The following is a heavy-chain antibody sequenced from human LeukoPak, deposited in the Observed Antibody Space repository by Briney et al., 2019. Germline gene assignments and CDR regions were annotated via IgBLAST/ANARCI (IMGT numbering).Heavy chain of an antibody. D-gene: IGHD3-9*01. J-gene: IGHJ4*02. V-gene: IGHV2-5*02. Sequence: ESGPTLVNPTQTLTLTCTFSGFSLSTSGVGVGWIRQPPGKALEWLALIYWDDDKRYSPSLKSRLTITKDTSKNQVVLTMTNMDPVDTATYYCAHGYENLTGYLAPPRSFYFDSWGQGTLVSVSS. CDR2: IYWDDDK. CDR3: AHGYENLTGYLAPPRSFYFDS. CDR1: GFSLSTSGVG.